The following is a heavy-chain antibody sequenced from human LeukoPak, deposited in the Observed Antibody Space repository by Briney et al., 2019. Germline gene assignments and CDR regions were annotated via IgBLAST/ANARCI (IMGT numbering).Heavy chain of an antibody. CDR1: GYTFTGYY. CDR2: INPNSGGT. J-gene: IGHJ5*02. CDR3: ARYCSSTSCYRRTLDP. V-gene: IGHV1-2*02. Sequence: ASVKVSCKASGYTFTGYYMHWVRQAPGQGLEWMGWINPNSGGTNYAQKFQGRVTMTRDTSISTAYMELSRLRSDDTAAYYCARYCSSTSCYRRTLDPWGQGTLDTVSS. D-gene: IGHD2-2*02.